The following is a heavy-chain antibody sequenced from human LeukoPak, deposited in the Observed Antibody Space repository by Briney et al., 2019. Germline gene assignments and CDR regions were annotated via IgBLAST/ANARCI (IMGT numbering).Heavy chain of an antibody. V-gene: IGHV1-2*06. Sequence: GSVKVSCKASGYTFTGYYMHWVRQAPGQGLEWMGRINPNSGGTNYAQKFQGRVTMTRDTSISTAYMELSSLRSDDTAVYYCALLTTVTPNFDYWGQGTLVTVSS. J-gene: IGHJ4*02. CDR1: GYTFTGYY. CDR2: INPNSGGT. D-gene: IGHD4-17*01. CDR3: ALLTTVTPNFDY.